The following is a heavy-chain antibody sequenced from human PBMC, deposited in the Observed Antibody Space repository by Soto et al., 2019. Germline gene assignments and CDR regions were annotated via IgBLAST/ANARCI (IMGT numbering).Heavy chain of an antibody. CDR3: ARGPGGPDGPGEY. CDR2: INAGNGNT. CDR1: GYTFTSYA. D-gene: IGHD3-10*01. Sequence: QVQLVQSGAEVKKPGASVKVSCKASGYTFTSYAMHWVRQAPGQRLEWMGWINAGNGNTKYSQKFQGRVTITRDTSASTAYTELSSLRYEDTAVYYCARGPGGPDGPGEYWGQGTLVTVSS. V-gene: IGHV1-3*01. J-gene: IGHJ4*02.